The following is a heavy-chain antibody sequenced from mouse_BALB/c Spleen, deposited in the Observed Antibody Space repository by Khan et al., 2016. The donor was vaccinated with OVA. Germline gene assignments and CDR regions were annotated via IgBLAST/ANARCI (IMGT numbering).Heavy chain of an antibody. CDR2: IWSDGST. CDR3: ARQPYYHYYIMDY. Sequence: VQLQESGPGLVAPSQSLSITCTISGFSLTNYDVHWVRQPPGKGLEWLVVIWSDGSTTYNSALKSRLSISKDNSKSQVFLKMNSLQTDDTAMYYCARQPYYHYYIMDYWGQGTSVTVSS. J-gene: IGHJ4*01. V-gene: IGHV2-6-1*01. D-gene: IGHD2-10*01. CDR1: GFSLTNYD.